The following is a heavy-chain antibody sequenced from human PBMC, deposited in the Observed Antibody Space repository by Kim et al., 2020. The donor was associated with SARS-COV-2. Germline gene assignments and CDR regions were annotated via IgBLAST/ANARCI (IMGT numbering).Heavy chain of an antibody. J-gene: IGHJ2*01. D-gene: IGHD1-26*01. V-gene: IGHV4-4*07. CDR3: ATGTYSGSYWYFDL. Sequence: NPSLKSRVTMSVDTSKNQFSLKLSSVTAADTAVYYCATGTYSGSYWYFDLWGRGTLVTVSS.